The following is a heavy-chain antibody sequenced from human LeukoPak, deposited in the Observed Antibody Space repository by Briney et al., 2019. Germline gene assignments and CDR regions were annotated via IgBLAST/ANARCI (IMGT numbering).Heavy chain of an antibody. CDR2: ISYDGSNK. V-gene: IGHV3-30-3*01. CDR1: GFTFSSYA. J-gene: IGHJ4*02. D-gene: IGHD3-3*01. CDR3: ARDPPYDFWSEGLDY. Sequence: GGSLRLSCAASGFTFSSYAMHCVRQAPGKGLEWVAVISYDGSNKYYADSVKGRFTISRDNSKNTLYLQMNSLRAEDTAVYYCARDPPYDFWSEGLDYWGQGTLVTVSS.